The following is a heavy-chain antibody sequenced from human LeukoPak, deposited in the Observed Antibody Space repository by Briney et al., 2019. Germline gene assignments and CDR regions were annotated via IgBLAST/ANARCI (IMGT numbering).Heavy chain of an antibody. CDR2: ISWNRGSI. CDR1: GFTFDDYA. CDR3: AKDGRGYSYGNFDY. D-gene: IGHD5-18*01. Sequence: GGSLRLSCAASGFTFDDYAMHWVRQAPGKGLEWVSGISWNRGSIGYADSVKGRFTISRDNAKNSLYLQMNSLRAEDTALYYCAKDGRGYSYGNFDYWGQGTLVTVSS. J-gene: IGHJ4*02. V-gene: IGHV3-9*01.